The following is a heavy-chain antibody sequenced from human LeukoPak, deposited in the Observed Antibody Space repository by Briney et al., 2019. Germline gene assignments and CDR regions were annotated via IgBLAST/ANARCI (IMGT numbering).Heavy chain of an antibody. CDR1: GFTFSRYA. CDR2: ISGSGTST. V-gene: IGHV3-23*01. D-gene: IGHD4-17*01. J-gene: IGHJ4*02. CDR3: AKGRNEDGDAALNY. Sequence: QPGRSLRLSCAASGFTFSRYAMSWVRQVPGKGLEWVSAISGSGTSTYYADPVKGRFTTSRDNSKNTLFLQMNSLRDEETAVYHCAKGRNEDGDAALNYWGQGTLVTVSS.